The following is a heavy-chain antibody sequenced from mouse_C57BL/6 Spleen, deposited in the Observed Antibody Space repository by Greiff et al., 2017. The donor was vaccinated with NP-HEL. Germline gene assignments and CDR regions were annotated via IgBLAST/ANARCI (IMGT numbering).Heavy chain of an antibody. CDR2: IYPGDGDT. V-gene: IGHV1-80*01. Sequence: VQVVESGAELVKPGASVKISCKASGYAFSSYWMNWVKQRPGKGLEWIGQIYPGDGDTNYNGKFKGKATLTADKSSSTAYMQLSSLTSEDSAVYFCARFTTVGLFDYWGQGTTLTVSS. D-gene: IGHD1-1*01. CDR1: GYAFSSYW. CDR3: ARFTTVGLFDY. J-gene: IGHJ2*01.